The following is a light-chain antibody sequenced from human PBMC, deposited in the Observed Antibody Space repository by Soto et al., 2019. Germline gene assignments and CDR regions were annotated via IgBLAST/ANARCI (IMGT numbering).Light chain of an antibody. CDR3: QHRINWPLT. CDR1: QSVSIN. Sequence: ILMTHSPATLCVSPGEMATLSFRASQSVSINLAWYQQKPFQSPRLLVYGASNRATGIPDRFSGSGSGTDFTLTISRLEPEDFAVYYCQHRINWPLTFGGGTKVDIK. CDR2: GAS. J-gene: IGKJ4*01. V-gene: IGKV3-11*01.